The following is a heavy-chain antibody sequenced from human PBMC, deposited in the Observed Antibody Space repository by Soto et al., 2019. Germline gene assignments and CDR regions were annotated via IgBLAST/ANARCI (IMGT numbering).Heavy chain of an antibody. Sequence: PSETLSLTCAVYGGSFSGYYWSWIRQPPGKGLEWIGEINHSGSTNYNPSLKSRVTISVDTSKNQFSLKLSSVTAADTAVYYCARGGRDGGGEYYYGMDVWGQGTTVTVSS. D-gene: IGHD1-26*01. CDR2: INHSGST. V-gene: IGHV4-34*01. CDR3: ARGGRDGGGEYYYGMDV. J-gene: IGHJ6*02. CDR1: GGSFSGYY.